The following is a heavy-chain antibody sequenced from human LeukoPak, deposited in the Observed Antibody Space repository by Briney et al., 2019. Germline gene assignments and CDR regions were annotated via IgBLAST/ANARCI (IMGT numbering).Heavy chain of an antibody. CDR1: GRPISSYY. CDR2: IYTSGST. V-gene: IGHV4-4*07. CDR3: ARASLLYCSSTSCYRGAFDY. Sequence: LEPLSLMCTVWGRPISSYYWRWMRQPAGRGREWIGRIYTSGSTNYNPSLKSRPTMSVDTSKNQFSLKLSSVTAADTAVYYCARASLLYCSSTSCYRGAFDYWGQGTLVTVSS. J-gene: IGHJ4*02. D-gene: IGHD2-2*02.